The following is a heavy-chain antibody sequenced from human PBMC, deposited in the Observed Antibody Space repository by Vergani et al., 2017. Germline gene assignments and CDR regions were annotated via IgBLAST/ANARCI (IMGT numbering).Heavy chain of an antibody. CDR2: IYWDDDK. D-gene: IGHD3-3*01. Sequence: QITLKESGPTLVKPTQTLTLTCTFSGFSLSTSGVGVGWIRQPPGKALEWLTRIYWDDDKRYSPSLKSRLTITKDTSKNQVVLTMTNMDPVDTATYYGAHLSYYDFWSGYYRLRTYYFDYWGQGTLVTVSS. J-gene: IGHJ4*02. V-gene: IGHV2-5*02. CDR3: AHLSYYDFWSGYYRLRTYYFDY. CDR1: GFSLSTSGVG.